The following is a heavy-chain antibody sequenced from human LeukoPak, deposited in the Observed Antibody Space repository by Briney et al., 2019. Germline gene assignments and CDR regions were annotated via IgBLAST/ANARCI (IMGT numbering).Heavy chain of an antibody. Sequence: GGSLRLSCAASGFTFSSYAMHWVRQAPGKGLEWVAVISYDGSNKYYADSVKGRFTISRDNAKNSLYLQMNSLRAEDTAVYYCARVLRYCSGGNCYSGGLGYMDVWGKGTTVTISS. V-gene: IGHV3-30*04. CDR1: GFTFSSYA. J-gene: IGHJ6*03. CDR3: ARVLRYCSGGNCYSGGLGYMDV. D-gene: IGHD2-15*01. CDR2: ISYDGSNK.